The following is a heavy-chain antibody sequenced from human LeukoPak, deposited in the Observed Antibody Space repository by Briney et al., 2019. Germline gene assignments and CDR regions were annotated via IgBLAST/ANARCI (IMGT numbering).Heavy chain of an antibody. Sequence: ASVKVSCKASGGTFSSYAISWVRQAPGQGLEWMGRIIPIFGIANYAQKFQGRVTITADKSTSTAYMELSSLRSEDTAVYYCAREGTIFHNWFDPRGQGTLVTVSS. CDR2: IIPIFGIA. J-gene: IGHJ5*02. V-gene: IGHV1-69*04. CDR3: AREGTIFHNWFDP. D-gene: IGHD3-3*01. CDR1: GGTFSSYA.